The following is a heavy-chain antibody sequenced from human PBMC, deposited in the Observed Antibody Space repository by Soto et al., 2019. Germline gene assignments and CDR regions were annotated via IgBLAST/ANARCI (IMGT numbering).Heavy chain of an antibody. CDR3: ARARDSGGYSYGYTFDP. J-gene: IGHJ5*02. CDR1: GGSISSGGYY. Sequence: SETLSLTCTVSGGSISSGGYYWSWIRQHPGKGLEWIGYIYYSGSTYYNPSLKSRVTISVDTSKNQFSLKLSSVTAADTAVYYCARARDSGGYSYGYTFDPWGQGTLVTVSS. CDR2: IYYSGST. D-gene: IGHD5-18*01. V-gene: IGHV4-31*03.